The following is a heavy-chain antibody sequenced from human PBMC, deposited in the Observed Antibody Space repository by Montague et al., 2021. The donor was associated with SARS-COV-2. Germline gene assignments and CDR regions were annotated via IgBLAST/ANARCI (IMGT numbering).Heavy chain of an antibody. D-gene: IGHD3-3*01. V-gene: IGHV4-59*01. Sequence: SETLSLTCTVSGXSISSYYWSWIRQPPGKGLEWIGYIYYSGSTNYNPSLKSRVTISVDTSKNQFSLKLSSVTAADTAVYYCAREESGFDYYYGMDVWGQGTTVTVSS. CDR3: AREESGFDYYYGMDV. CDR1: GXSISSYY. J-gene: IGHJ6*02. CDR2: IYYSGST.